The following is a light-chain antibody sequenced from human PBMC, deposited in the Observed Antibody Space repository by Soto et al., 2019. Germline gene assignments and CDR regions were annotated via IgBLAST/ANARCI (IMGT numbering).Light chain of an antibody. Sequence: ERVMMQSPATLSVSPGERVTLSCRASESVSADLAWYQQKPGQAPRLLIYDASTRATGIPARFSGSGSGTEFTLTINSLQSEDVAIYYCQQYNNWPPWTFGQGTKVDIK. CDR2: DAS. V-gene: IGKV3-15*01. CDR3: QQYNNWPPWT. CDR1: ESVSAD. J-gene: IGKJ1*01.